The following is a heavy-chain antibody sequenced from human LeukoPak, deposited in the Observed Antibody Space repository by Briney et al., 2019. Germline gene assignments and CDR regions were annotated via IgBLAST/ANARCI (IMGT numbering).Heavy chain of an antibody. D-gene: IGHD3-22*01. CDR1: GFPFSSFA. J-gene: IGHJ4*02. CDR2: IWSDGSHK. Sequence: GGSLRLSCAASGFPFSSFAMHWVRQAPGKGLEWVSVIWSDGSHKYYVDSVKGRFTISRDTSKNTLYLQMNSLRAEDTAVYYCARDGDYYDSSGYYSLIDYWGQGTLVTVSS. CDR3: ARDGDYYDSSGYYSLIDY. V-gene: IGHV3-33*01.